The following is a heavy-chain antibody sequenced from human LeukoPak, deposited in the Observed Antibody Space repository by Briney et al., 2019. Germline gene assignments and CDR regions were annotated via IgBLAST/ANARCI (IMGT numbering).Heavy chain of an antibody. V-gene: IGHV5-51*01. CDR2: IYPGDSNT. CDR3: ARRLPPSGAVDY. CDR1: GYSFIGYW. D-gene: IGHD1-26*01. Sequence: GESLKISCKGSGYSFIGYWIGWVRQMPGKGLEWMGIIYPGDSNTRYSPSFQGQVTISADKSINTAYLQWSSLKASDTAMYYCARRLPPSGAVDYWGQGTLVTVSS. J-gene: IGHJ4*02.